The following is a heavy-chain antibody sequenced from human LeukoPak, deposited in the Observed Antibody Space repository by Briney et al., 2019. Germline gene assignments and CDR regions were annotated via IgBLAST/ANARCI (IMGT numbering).Heavy chain of an antibody. CDR3: ARANLRFLEWLFPSV. CDR1: GDTFSNYI. D-gene: IGHD3-3*01. V-gene: IGHV1-69*16. Sequence: SVKVSCKASGDTFSNYIITWMRQVPGQGLEWMGGIVPILGTTNYAQKFQGRLTISTEESTSTAYMELSSLRSEDTAVYFCARANLRFLEWLFPSVWGQGTLVTVSS. J-gene: IGHJ4*02. CDR2: IVPILGTT.